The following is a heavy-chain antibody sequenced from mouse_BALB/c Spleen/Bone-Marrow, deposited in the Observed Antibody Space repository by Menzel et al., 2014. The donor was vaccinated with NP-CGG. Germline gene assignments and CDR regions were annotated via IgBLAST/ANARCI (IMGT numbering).Heavy chain of an antibody. CDR2: IDPANGNT. CDR3: AGNYGYGKSFAY. CDR1: GFNIKDTY. J-gene: IGHJ3*01. V-gene: IGHV14-3*02. Sequence: EVQVVESGAELVKPGASVKLSCTASGFNIKDTYMHWVKQRPEQGLEWIGRIDPANGNTKYDPKFQGKATITADTSSNTAYLRLSSLTSEDTAVYYCAGNYGYGKSFAYWGQGTLVTVSA. D-gene: IGHD2-2*01.